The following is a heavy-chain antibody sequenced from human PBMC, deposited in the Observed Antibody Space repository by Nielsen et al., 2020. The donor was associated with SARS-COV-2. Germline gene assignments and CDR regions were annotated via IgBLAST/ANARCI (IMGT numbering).Heavy chain of an antibody. CDR1: GYTFTDYY. CDR2: INPYSGGT. Sequence: ASVKVSCKASGYTFTDYYIHWVRQPPGQGLEWMGRINPYSGGTNYALKFQGTVTMTRDASISTVYMELTSDDTAVYYCARARATIFGLVMSYGMDVWGQGTTVAVYS. D-gene: IGHD3/OR15-3a*01. J-gene: IGHJ6*02. CDR3: ARARATIFGLVMSYGMDV. V-gene: IGHV1-2*06.